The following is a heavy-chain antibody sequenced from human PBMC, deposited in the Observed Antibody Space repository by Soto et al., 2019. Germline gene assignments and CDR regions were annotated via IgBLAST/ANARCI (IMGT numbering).Heavy chain of an antibody. J-gene: IGHJ4*02. CDR3: ARGPYSSSWPLDY. V-gene: IGHV4-4*02. D-gene: IGHD6-13*01. CDR2: IYHSGST. Sequence: SETLSLTCAVSGGSISSSNWWSGVRQPPGKGLEWIGEIYHSGSTNYNPSLQSRVTISVDKSKNQFSLKLSSVTAADTAVYYCARGPYSSSWPLDYWGKGTLVTVSS. CDR1: GGSISSSNW.